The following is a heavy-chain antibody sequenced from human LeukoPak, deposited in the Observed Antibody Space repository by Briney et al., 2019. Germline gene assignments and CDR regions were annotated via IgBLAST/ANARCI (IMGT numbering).Heavy chain of an antibody. J-gene: IGHJ6*03. Sequence: GRSLRLSCAASGFTFSSYAMHWVRQAPGKGLEWVAVISYDGSNKYYADSVKGRFTISRDNSKNTLYLQMNSLRAEDTAVYYCARVYRSGYYDYYYMDVWGKGTTVTVSS. CDR2: ISYDGSNK. V-gene: IGHV3-30*07. D-gene: IGHD3-3*01. CDR1: GFTFSSYA. CDR3: ARVYRSGYYDYYYMDV.